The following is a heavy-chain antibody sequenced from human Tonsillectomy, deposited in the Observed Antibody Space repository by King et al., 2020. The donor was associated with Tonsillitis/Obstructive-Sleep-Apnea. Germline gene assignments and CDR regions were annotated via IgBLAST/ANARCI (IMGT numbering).Heavy chain of an antibody. CDR1: GFTFNSYA. Sequence: VQLVESGGGLVQPGGSLRLSCAASGFTFNSYAMNWVRQAPGKGLEWVSAISGSGGGTYSANSVRGRFTISRDNSKNTLYLQMNRLTVEDTALYYCAKGKDNSGWYYYGMDVWGQGTTVTVSS. V-gene: IGHV3-23*04. CDR3: AKGKDNSGWYYYGMDV. J-gene: IGHJ6*02. CDR2: ISGSGGGT. D-gene: IGHD6-19*01.